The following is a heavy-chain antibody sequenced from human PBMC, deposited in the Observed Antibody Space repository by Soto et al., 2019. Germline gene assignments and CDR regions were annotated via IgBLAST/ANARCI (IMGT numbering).Heavy chain of an antibody. J-gene: IGHJ4*02. CDR3: ARANVGPPGGGSWIMPFDF. CDR1: GGSIISYY. D-gene: IGHD2-15*01. V-gene: IGHV4-4*07. CDR2: IYPGGST. Sequence: AETLSLTCTVSGGSIISYYCSWIRHSSFQGLQWIGRIYPGGSTNYNPSLKSRVTMSADTSKNQFSLRLTSVTAADTAVYYCARANVGPPGGGSWIMPFDFWGQGTLVTVSS.